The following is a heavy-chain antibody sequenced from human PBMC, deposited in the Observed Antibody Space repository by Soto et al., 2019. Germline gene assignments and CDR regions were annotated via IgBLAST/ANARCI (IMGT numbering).Heavy chain of an antibody. Sequence: PSETLSLTCTVSGGSINSGDYSWTWIRQPPGKGLEWIGYIYHTGTTYYNMSLKSRVTISVDRSKNQFSLKLSSVTAADTAVYYCARGGNYDILTGFPYYFDYWGQGTLVTVSS. CDR2: IYHTGTT. V-gene: IGHV4-30-2*01. D-gene: IGHD3-9*01. J-gene: IGHJ4*02. CDR1: GGSINSGDYS. CDR3: ARGGNYDILTGFPYYFDY.